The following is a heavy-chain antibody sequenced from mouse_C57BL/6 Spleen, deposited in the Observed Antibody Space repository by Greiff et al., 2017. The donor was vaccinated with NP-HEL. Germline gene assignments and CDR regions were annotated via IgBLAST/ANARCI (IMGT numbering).Heavy chain of an antibody. CDR1: GYTFTGYW. CDR2: ILPGSGST. J-gene: IGHJ4*01. CDR3: ARSEDYYGSRDYAMDY. Sequence: QVQLKESGAELMKPGASVKLSCKATGYTFTGYWIEWVKQRPGHGLEWIGEILPGSGSTNYNEKFKGKATFTADTSSNTAYMQLSSLTTEDSAIYYCARSEDYYGSRDYAMDYWGQGTSVTVSS. D-gene: IGHD1-1*01. V-gene: IGHV1-9*01.